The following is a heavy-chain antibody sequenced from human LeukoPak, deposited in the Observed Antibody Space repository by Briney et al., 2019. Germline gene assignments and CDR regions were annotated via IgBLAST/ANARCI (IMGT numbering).Heavy chain of an antibody. Sequence: GGTLRLSCAASGFTFSNYAMHWVRQAPGKGPEWVALISYDGSNKNYADFVKGRFTISRDNSKNTLFLQMNSLRAEDTAIYYCAKDLRYSSGFDYWGQGTLVTVSS. CDR3: AKDLRYSSGFDY. D-gene: IGHD6-19*01. CDR2: ISYDGSNK. J-gene: IGHJ4*02. V-gene: IGHV3-30*04. CDR1: GFTFSNYA.